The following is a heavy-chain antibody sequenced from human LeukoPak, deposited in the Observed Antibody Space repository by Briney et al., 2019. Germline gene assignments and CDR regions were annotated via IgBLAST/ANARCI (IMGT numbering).Heavy chain of an antibody. CDR3: ARGPPDYYGSGINYYYYGMDV. V-gene: IGHV1-46*01. Sequence: ASVKVSCTASGYTFTSYYMHWVRQAPGQGLEWMGIINPSGGSTSYAQKFQGRVTMTRDTSTSTVYMELSSLRSEDTAVYYCARGPPDYYGSGINYYYYGMDVWGQGTTVTVSS. J-gene: IGHJ6*02. CDR2: INPSGGST. D-gene: IGHD3-10*01. CDR1: GYTFTSYY.